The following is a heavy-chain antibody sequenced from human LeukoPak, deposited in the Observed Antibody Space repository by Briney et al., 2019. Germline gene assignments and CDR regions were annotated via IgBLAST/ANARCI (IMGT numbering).Heavy chain of an antibody. CDR2: ISGSGGST. D-gene: IGHD3-3*01. J-gene: IGHJ4*02. CDR1: GFTFSSYA. V-gene: IGHV3-23*01. Sequence: PGGSLRLSCAASGFTFSSYAMSWVRQAPGKGLEWVSAISGSGGSTYYADSVKGRFTISRDNSKNTQYLQMNSLRAEDTAVYYCAKVKDDFWSGYPDDYWGQGTLVTVSS. CDR3: AKVKDDFWSGYPDDY.